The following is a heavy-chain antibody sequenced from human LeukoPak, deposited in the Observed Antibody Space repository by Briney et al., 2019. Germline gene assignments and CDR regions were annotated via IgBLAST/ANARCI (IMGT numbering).Heavy chain of an antibody. CDR2: IYSGGST. D-gene: IGHD3-3*01. J-gene: IGHJ3*02. V-gene: IGHV3-66*02. CDR1: GFTVSSNY. Sequence: GGSLRLSCAASGFTVSSNYMSWVRQAPGKGLEWVSVIYSGGSTYYADSVKGRFTISRDNSKNTLYLQMNSLRAEDTAVYYCARDPRDPFFGVVNLLAFDIWGQGTMVTVSS. CDR3: ARDPRDPFFGVVNLLAFDI.